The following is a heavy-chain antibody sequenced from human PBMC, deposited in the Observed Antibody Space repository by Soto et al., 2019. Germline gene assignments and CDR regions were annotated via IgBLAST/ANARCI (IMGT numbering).Heavy chain of an antibody. CDR1: GFTFSSYG. CDR2: IWYDGSKK. CDR3: ARDPFLFWSRYYYAMDV. V-gene: IGHV3-33*01. D-gene: IGHD3-3*01. J-gene: IGHJ6*02. Sequence: QVQLVESGGGVVQPGRSLRLSCAASGFTFSSYGMHWVRQAPGKGLEWVAVIWYDGSKKYYADSVRGRFTISRDNSKNTLYLQMNSLRAEDTAIYYCARDPFLFWSRYYYAMDVWGQGTTVTVSS.